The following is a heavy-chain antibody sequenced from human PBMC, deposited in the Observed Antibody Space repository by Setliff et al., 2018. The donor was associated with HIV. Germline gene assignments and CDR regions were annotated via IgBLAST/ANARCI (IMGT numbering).Heavy chain of an antibody. CDR1: GYTFTSYG. D-gene: IGHD5-18*01. V-gene: IGHV1-18*01. CDR3: ARASWIQPLNYYYYMDV. Sequence: ASVKVSCKASGYTFTSYGITWVRQAPGQGLEWMGWISAYNGNTKYAQNFQGRVTMTRDTSISTAYMELSSLRSEDTAVYYCARASWIQPLNYYYYMDVWGKGTTVTVSS. CDR2: ISAYNGNT. J-gene: IGHJ6*03.